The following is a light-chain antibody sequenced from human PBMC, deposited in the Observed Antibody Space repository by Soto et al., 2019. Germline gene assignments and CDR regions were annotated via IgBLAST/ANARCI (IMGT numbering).Light chain of an antibody. CDR1: QGVXSY. J-gene: IGKJ5*01. CDR3: QQRSNGTST. Sequence: IVLTQCPATLSLSPGERATLSCRASQGVXSYLAWYQQKPGQAPRFLXDGASSRATGIPDRLSGSGSGTDFTLTISRLDPEYFAVYYCQQRSNGTSTFGQGTRLEIK. V-gene: IGKV3D-11*01. CDR2: GAS.